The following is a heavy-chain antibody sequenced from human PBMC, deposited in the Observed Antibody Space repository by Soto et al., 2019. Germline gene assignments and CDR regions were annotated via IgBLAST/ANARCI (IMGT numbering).Heavy chain of an antibody. Sequence: QVQLVQSGAEVKEPGASVRVSCKASGYAFTRHTIHWARQAPGQGLEWMGWIVISNGSPRYAPQLQGRVTFGRDTSATTAYMELSSLTSEDTAVYYCAREPEDGVPGDYWGQGTPVVVSS. CDR3: AREPEDGVPGDY. J-gene: IGHJ4*02. CDR2: IVISNGSP. D-gene: IGHD3-3*01. V-gene: IGHV1-3*04. CDR1: GYAFTRHT.